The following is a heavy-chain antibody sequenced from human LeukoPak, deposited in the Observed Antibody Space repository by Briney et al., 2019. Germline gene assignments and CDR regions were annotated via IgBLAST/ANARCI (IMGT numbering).Heavy chain of an antibody. V-gene: IGHV3-23*01. CDR3: AKDAQITMIVVVIDPAPHDPPDAFDI. CDR2: TSGSGGST. CDR1: GFTFSNYA. D-gene: IGHD3-22*01. Sequence: PAGSLRLSCAASGFTFSNYAMSWVRQAPGKGLEWVSATSGSGGSTYYADSVKGRFTISRDNSKNTLYLQMNSLRAEDTAVYYCAKDAQITMIVVVIDPAPHDPPDAFDIWGQGTMVTVSS. J-gene: IGHJ3*02.